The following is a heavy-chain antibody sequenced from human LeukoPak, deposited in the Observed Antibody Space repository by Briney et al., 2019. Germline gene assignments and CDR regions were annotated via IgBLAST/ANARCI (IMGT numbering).Heavy chain of an antibody. V-gene: IGHV4-39*01. CDR1: GGSISSSSYY. Sequence: SETLSLTCTVSGGSISSSSYYWGWIRQPPGKGLEWIGSIYYSGSTYYNPSLKSRVTISVDTSKNQFSLKLSSVTAADTAVYYCAKPPGRVGSSFSSDPKPKAVAADYWGQGTLVTVSS. J-gene: IGHJ4*02. CDR2: IYYSGST. CDR3: AKPPGRVGSSFSSDPKPKAVAADY. D-gene: IGHD6-19*01.